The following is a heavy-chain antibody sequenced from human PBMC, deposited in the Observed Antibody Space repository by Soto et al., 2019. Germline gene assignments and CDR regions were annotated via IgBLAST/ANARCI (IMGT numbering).Heavy chain of an antibody. CDR3: ARGPMEIAARLLDY. CDR2: IYHSGST. J-gene: IGHJ4*02. D-gene: IGHD6-6*01. V-gene: IGHV4-4*02. Sequence: SETLSLTCAVSSGSISSSNWWSWVSQPPGKGLEWIGEIYHSGSTNYNPSLKSRVTISVDKSKNQFSLKLSSVTAADTAVYYCARGPMEIAARLLDYWGQGTLVTVSS. CDR1: SGSISSSNW.